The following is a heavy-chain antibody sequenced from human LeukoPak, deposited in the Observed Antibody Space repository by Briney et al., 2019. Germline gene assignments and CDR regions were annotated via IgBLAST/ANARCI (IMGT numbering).Heavy chain of an antibody. CDR1: GFTFSTYS. CDR3: ARTTYSRGWFDP. CDR2: IKQDGSEK. V-gene: IGHV3-7*01. Sequence: PGGSLRLSCEASGFTFSTYSMNWVRQAPGKGLEWVANIKQDGSEKYYVDSVKGRFTISRDNAKNSLYLQMNSLRAEDTAVYYCARTTYSRGWFDPWGQGTLVTVSS. J-gene: IGHJ5*02. D-gene: IGHD4-11*01.